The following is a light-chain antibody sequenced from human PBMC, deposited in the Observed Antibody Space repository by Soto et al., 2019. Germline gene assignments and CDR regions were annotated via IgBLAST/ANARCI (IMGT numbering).Light chain of an antibody. CDR3: QQYNNWPLT. CDR2: GAS. Sequence: EIVMTQSPATLSVSPGERATLSCRASQSVSSNLAWYQQKPGQAPRLLIYGASTRATGIPARFSGSGSGTEFTLTISSLQSEDFAVYYCQQYNNWPLTFRGGTKVHIK. J-gene: IGKJ4*01. CDR1: QSVSSN. V-gene: IGKV3-15*01.